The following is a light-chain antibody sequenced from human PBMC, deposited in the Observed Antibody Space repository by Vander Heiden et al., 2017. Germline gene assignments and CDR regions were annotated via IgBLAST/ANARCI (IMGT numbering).Light chain of an antibody. Sequence: QSALTQPASVSGSPGQSITISCTGTSSHVGSYNLVSWYQQHPGKAPKLMIYEGNKRPSGVSNRFFGSKSGNTASLTISGLQAEDEADYYCCSYAGSGTYVFGTGTKVTVL. V-gene: IGLV2-23*01. CDR2: EGN. CDR3: CSYAGSGTYV. CDR1: SSHVGSYNL. J-gene: IGLJ1*01.